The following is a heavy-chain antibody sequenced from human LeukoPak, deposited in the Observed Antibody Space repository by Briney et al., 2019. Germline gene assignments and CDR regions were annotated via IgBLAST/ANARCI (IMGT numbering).Heavy chain of an antibody. J-gene: IGHJ5*02. CDR3: AKSSAAEGPTHNWFDP. Sequence: PSETLSLTCSVSGESISSRSKYWAWIRQPPGKGLEWIGSVYYTGDTYYNPSLRSRVTISADTSKNQFSLRLTSVTAADTAVYYCAKSSAAEGPTHNWFDPWGQGTLVTVPS. CDR1: GESISSRSKY. CDR2: VYYTGDT. D-gene: IGHD6-13*01. V-gene: IGHV4-39*01.